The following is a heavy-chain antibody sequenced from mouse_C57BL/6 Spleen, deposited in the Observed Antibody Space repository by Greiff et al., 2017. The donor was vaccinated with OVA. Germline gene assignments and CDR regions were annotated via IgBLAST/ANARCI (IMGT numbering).Heavy chain of an antibody. D-gene: IGHD2-3*01. CDR1: GYAFSSYW. CDR3: ASDGYYAKGG. J-gene: IGHJ4*01. Sequence: QVQLLQSGAELVKPGASVKLSCTASGYAFSSYWMNWVKQRPGKGLEWIGRINPGDGDTNYNGKFKGKVTLTVDKSSSTAYMQLSSMTSEDSAVYFCASDGYYAKGGWGKGASVTVSS. CDR2: INPGDGDT. V-gene: IGHV1-82*01.